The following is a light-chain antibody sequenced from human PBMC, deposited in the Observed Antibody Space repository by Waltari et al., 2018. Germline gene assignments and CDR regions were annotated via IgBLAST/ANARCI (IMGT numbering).Light chain of an antibody. CDR2: WAS. Sequence: DIVMTQSPDSLAVSLGERATINCKSSQSVLYSTNNKNYLAWYQPKPGQPPKPLIYWASTRESGCPDRFSGSGSGTDFTLTISSLQAEDVAVYYCQQYYSTPLTFGGGTKVEIK. CDR3: QQYYSTPLT. J-gene: IGKJ4*01. CDR1: QSVLYSTNNKNY. V-gene: IGKV4-1*01.